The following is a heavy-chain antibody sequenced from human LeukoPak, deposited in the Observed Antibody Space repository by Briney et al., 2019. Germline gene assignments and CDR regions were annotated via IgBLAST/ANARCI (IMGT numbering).Heavy chain of an antibody. CDR2: IYYSGST. D-gene: IGHD3-10*01. CDR1: GGSISSGDYY. Sequence: PSQTLSLTCTVSGGSISSGDYYWSWIRQPPGTGLEWIGYIYYSGSTYYNPSLKSRVTISVDTSKNQFSLKLSSVTAADTAVYYCARGFYYGSGNWFDPWGQGTLVTVSS. CDR3: ARGFYYGSGNWFDP. V-gene: IGHV4-30-4*01. J-gene: IGHJ5*02.